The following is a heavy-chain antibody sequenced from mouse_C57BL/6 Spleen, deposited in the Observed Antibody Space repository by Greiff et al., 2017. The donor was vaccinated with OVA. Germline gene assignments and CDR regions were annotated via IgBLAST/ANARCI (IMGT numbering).Heavy chain of an antibody. Sequence: DVMLVESGGGLVKPGGSLKLSCAASGFTFSDYGMHWVRQAPEKGLEWVAYISSGSSTIYYADTVKGRFTISRDNAKNTLFLQMTSLRSEDTAMYYCARGGSWYFDVWGTGTTVTVSS. J-gene: IGHJ1*03. CDR1: GFTFSDYG. V-gene: IGHV5-17*01. CDR3: ARGGSWYFDV. CDR2: ISSGSSTI.